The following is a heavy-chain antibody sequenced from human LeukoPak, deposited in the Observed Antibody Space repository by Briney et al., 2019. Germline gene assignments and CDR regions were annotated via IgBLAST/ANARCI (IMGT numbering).Heavy chain of an antibody. Sequence: MASETLSLTCTVAGGSISNYYWSRIRQPPGKGLEWIGRIYTSGSTNYNPSLKSRVTMSVDTSKNQFSLKLSSVAAADTAVYYCARMSSGYDFDYWGQGTLVTVSS. J-gene: IGHJ4*02. CDR2: IYTSGST. D-gene: IGHD5-12*01. CDR1: GGSISNYY. CDR3: ARMSSGYDFDY. V-gene: IGHV4-4*07.